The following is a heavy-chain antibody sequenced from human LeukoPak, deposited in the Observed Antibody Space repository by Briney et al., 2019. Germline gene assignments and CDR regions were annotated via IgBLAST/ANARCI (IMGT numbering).Heavy chain of an antibody. V-gene: IGHV4-39*01. CDR3: ASYITILGKRGAFDI. D-gene: IGHD3-3*01. J-gene: IGHJ3*02. Sequence: SETLSLTCTVSGGSTSSSSYYWGWIRQPPGKGLEWIGSIYYSGSTYYNPSLKSRVTISVDTSKNQFSLKLSSVTAADTAVYYCASYITILGKRGAFDIWGQGTMVTVSS. CDR1: GGSTSSSSYY. CDR2: IYYSGST.